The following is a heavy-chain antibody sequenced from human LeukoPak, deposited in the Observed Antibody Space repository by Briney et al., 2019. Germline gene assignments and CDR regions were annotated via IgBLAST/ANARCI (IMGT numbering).Heavy chain of an antibody. V-gene: IGHV3-48*02. CDR1: GFTFSGYS. J-gene: IGHJ4*02. CDR2: ISSSGSTI. CDR3: ARTYGGSPFDY. Sequence: GGTLRLSCAASGFTFSGYSMSWVRQAPGKGLEWVSYISSSGSTIYYADSVKGRFTISRDNAKNSVYLQMNSLRDEDKGVYYCARTYGGSPFDYWDQGTLVTVSS. D-gene: IGHD4-23*01.